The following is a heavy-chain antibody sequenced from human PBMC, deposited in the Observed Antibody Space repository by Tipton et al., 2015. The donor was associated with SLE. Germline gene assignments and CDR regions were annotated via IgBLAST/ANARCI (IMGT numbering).Heavy chain of an antibody. CDR1: GYTFTDYY. D-gene: IGHD6-13*01. Sequence: QLVQSGAEVKKPGASVKVSCKASGYTFTDYYMHWVRQAPGQGLEWMGRINPNSGGTNYAQKFQGRVTMTRDTSISTAYMELSRLSSDDTAVYFCARDGASSSYYLYYFDYWGQGTLVTVSS. CDR3: ARDGASSSYYLYYFDY. CDR2: INPNSGGT. V-gene: IGHV1-2*06. J-gene: IGHJ4*02.